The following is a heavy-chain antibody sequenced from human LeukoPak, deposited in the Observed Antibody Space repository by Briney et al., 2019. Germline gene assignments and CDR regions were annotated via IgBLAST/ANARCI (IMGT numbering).Heavy chain of an antibody. CDR3: ASTPTRGVYFDY. CDR1: GYTFTGYY. V-gene: IGHV1-2*02. J-gene: IGHJ4*02. Sequence: ASVKVSCKASGYTFTGYYMHWVRQAPGQGLEWMGWINPNSGGTNYAQEFQGRVTMTRDTSISTAYMELSRLRSDDTAVYYCASTPTRGVYFDYWGQGTLVTVSS. CDR2: INPNSGGT. D-gene: IGHD3-10*01.